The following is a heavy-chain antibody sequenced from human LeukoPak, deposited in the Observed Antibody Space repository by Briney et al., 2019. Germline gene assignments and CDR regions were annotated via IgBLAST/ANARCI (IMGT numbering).Heavy chain of an antibody. CDR2: ISTSSIYI. Sequence: GGSLRLSCVGSGFTFSSYSMNWVRQAPGKGLEWVSSISTSSIYIYYADSVKGRFAISRDNAKNSLYLQMNSLRAEDTAVYYCARDLMGIAYRGAFYYWGQGTLVTVSS. CDR3: ARDLMGIAYRGAFYY. D-gene: IGHD6-13*01. CDR1: GFTFSSYS. J-gene: IGHJ4*02. V-gene: IGHV3-21*04.